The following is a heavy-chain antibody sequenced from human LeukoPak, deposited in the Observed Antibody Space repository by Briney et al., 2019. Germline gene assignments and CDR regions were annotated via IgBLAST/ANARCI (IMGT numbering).Heavy chain of an antibody. V-gene: IGHV3-7*03. J-gene: IGHJ4*02. Sequence: GGSLRLSCAASGFTFSNYWMTWVRQAPGKGLEWVANIKEDGSEKYYVDSVKGRFTISRDNAKNSLYLQMNSLRAEDTALYYCAKDIRTTVTTLPGDYWGQGTLVTVSS. D-gene: IGHD4-17*01. CDR3: AKDIRTTVTTLPGDY. CDR1: GFTFSNYW. CDR2: IKEDGSEK.